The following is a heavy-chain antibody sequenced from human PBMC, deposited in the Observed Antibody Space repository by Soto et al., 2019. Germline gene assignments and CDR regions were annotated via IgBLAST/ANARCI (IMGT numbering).Heavy chain of an antibody. V-gene: IGHV1-69*06. CDR2: IIPIFGTA. CDR1: GGTFSSYA. J-gene: IGHJ5*01. Sequence: QVQLVQSGAEVKKPGSSVKVSCKASGGTFSSYAISWVRQAPGQGLEWMGGIIPIFGTANYAQKFQGRVTITADKSTSTAYMELSSRRSEDTAVYFCARTVVVVAAGWFGPWGQGTLVTVSS. D-gene: IGHD2-15*01. CDR3: ARTVVVVAAGWFGP.